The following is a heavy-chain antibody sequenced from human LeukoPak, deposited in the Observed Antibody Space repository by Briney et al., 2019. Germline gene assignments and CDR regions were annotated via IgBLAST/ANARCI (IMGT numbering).Heavy chain of an antibody. CDR3: ASHCSSTSCYGMDV. Sequence: GSLRLSCAASGFTFSDYYMSWIRQPPGKGLEWIGYIYYSGSTNYNPSLKSRVTISVDTSKNQFSLKLSSVTAADTAVYYCASHCSSTSCYGMDVWGQGTTVTVSS. CDR1: GFTFSDYY. V-gene: IGHV4-59*01. CDR2: IYYSGST. D-gene: IGHD2-2*01. J-gene: IGHJ6*02.